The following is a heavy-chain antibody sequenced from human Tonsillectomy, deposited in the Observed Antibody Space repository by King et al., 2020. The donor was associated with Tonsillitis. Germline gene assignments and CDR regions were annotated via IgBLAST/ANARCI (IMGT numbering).Heavy chain of an antibody. V-gene: IGHV4-59*08. D-gene: IGHD2-15*01. J-gene: IGHJ6*02. CDR3: ARLEIEMYCSGGSCYYYYYGMDV. Sequence: LQLQESGPGLVKSSETLSLTCTVSGGSISSYYWSWIRQPPGKGLEWIGYIYYSGSTNYNPSLKSRVTISVDTSKNQFSLKVSSVTAADTAVYYCARLEIEMYCSGGSCYYYYYGMDVWGQGTTVTVSS. CDR1: GGSISSYY. CDR2: IYYSGST.